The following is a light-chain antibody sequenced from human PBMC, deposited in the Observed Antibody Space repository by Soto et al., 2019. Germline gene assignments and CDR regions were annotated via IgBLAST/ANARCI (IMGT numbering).Light chain of an antibody. Sequence: DIQMTQSPSSLSASIGDRVTITCQASQDIRNYLNWYQQKPGKAPKLLIYDASTLETGVPSRFSGSGSGTDFTFTISSLQPEDIAAYYCQQYYDLPLTFGGGTKVEIK. V-gene: IGKV1-33*01. CDR1: QDIRNY. CDR3: QQYYDLPLT. J-gene: IGKJ4*01. CDR2: DAS.